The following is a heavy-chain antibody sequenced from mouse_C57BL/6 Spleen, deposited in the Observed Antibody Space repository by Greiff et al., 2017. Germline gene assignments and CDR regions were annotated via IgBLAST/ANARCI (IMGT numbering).Heavy chain of an antibody. D-gene: IGHD2-5*01. CDR1: GYSFTGYY. CDR2: INPSTGGT. V-gene: IGHV1-42*01. CDR3: ARLSAYYSTPAWFAY. Sequence: VQLLQSGPELVKPGASVTISCKASGYSFTGYYMNWVKQSPEKSLEWIGEINPSTGGTTYNQKFKAKATMTVDKSSSTAYMQLKSLTSEDSAVYYCARLSAYYSTPAWFAYWGQGTLVTVSA. J-gene: IGHJ3*01.